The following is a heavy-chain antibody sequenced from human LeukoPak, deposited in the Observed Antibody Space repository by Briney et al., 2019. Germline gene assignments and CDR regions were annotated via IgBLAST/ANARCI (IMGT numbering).Heavy chain of an antibody. CDR1: GGSFSGYY. D-gene: IGHD5-18*01. J-gene: IGHJ4*02. CDR3: ARGGYSYGYRLDY. CDR2: INHSGST. Sequence: SETLSLTCAVYGGSFSGYYWSWIRQPPGKGLEWIGEINHSGSTYYNPSLKSRVTISVDTSKNQFSLKLSSVTAADTAVYYCARGGYSYGYRLDYWGQGTLVTVSS. V-gene: IGHV4-34*01.